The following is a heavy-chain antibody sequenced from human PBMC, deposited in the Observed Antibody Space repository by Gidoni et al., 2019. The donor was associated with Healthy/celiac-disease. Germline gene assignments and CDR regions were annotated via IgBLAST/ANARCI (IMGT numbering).Heavy chain of an antibody. J-gene: IGHJ5*02. CDR2: IYYSGST. D-gene: IGHD2-15*01. CDR3: ARTVVVVAAKPDWFDP. V-gene: IGHV4-31*03. CDR1: GCSISSGGYY. Sequence: QVQLQESGPGLVKPSQPLSLTCTVSGCSISSGGYYWSWIRQHPGKGLEWIGYIYYSGSTYYNPSLKSRVTISVDTSKNQFSLKLSSVTAADTAVYYCARTVVVVAAKPDWFDPWGQGTLVTVSS.